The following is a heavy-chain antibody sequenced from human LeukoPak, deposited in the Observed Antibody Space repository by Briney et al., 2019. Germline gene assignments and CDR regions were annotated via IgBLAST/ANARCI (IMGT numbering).Heavy chain of an antibody. V-gene: IGHV3-33*01. Sequence: GRSLRLSCAASGFTFSSYGMHWVRQAPGKGLEWVAVIWYDGSNKYYADSVKGRFTISRDNAKNSLYLQMNSLRAEDTAVYYCARDLGYCTSTSCYSLYGMDVWGKGTTVTVSS. CDR2: IWYDGSNK. CDR3: ARDLGYCTSTSCYSLYGMDV. J-gene: IGHJ6*04. D-gene: IGHD2-2*02. CDR1: GFTFSSYG.